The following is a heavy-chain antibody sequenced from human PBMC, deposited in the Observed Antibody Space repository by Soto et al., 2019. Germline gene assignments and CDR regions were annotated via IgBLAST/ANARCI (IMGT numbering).Heavy chain of an antibody. D-gene: IGHD6-13*01. V-gene: IGHV4-34*01. CDR2: INHSGST. Sequence: SETLSLTCAVYGGSFSGYYWSWIRQPPGKGLEWIGEINHSGSTNYNPSLKSRVTISVDTSKNQFSLKLSSVTAADTAVYYCARGLRYSSSSHYYYYSGMDVWGQGTTVTVS. CDR1: GGSFSGYY. CDR3: ARGLRYSSSSHYYYYSGMDV. J-gene: IGHJ6*02.